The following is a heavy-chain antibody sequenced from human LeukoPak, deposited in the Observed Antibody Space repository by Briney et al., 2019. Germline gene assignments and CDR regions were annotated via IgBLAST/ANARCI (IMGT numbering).Heavy chain of an antibody. D-gene: IGHD6-19*01. Sequence: SETLSLTCTVSGGSISSGSYYWSWIRQPAGKGLEWIGRIYTSGSTNYNPSLKGRVTISVDTSKNQFSLKLSSVTAADTAVYYCARERLGLGLNWFDPWGQGTLVTVSS. CDR1: GGSISSGSYY. V-gene: IGHV4-61*02. CDR3: ARERLGLGLNWFDP. J-gene: IGHJ5*02. CDR2: IYTSGST.